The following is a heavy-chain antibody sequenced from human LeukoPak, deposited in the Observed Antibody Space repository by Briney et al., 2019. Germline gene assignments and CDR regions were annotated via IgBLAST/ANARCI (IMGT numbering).Heavy chain of an antibody. V-gene: IGHV1-2*02. CDR2: INPNSGGT. CDR3: ARDPSGGAVVTAIIDAFDI. Sequence: ASVKVSCKASGYTFTGYYIHWVRQAPGQGLEWMGWINPNSGGTKSAQKFQGRVTITADKSTSTAYMELSSLRSEDTAVYYCARDPSGGAVVTAIIDAFDIWGQGTMVTVSS. CDR1: GYTFTGYY. J-gene: IGHJ3*02. D-gene: IGHD2-21*02.